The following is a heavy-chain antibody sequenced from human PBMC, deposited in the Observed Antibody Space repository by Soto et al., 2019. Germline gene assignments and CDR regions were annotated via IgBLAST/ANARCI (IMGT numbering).Heavy chain of an antibody. V-gene: IGHV4-4*02. CDR2: FYHSGST. D-gene: IGHD2-15*01. CDR1: SGSISSSNW. J-gene: IGHJ4*02. Sequence: QVQLQESGPGLVKPSGTLSLTCAVSSGSISSSNWWSWVRQPPGKGLEWIGEFYHSGSTNYNPSLKSRVNISVDKSKNQFSLKLSSVTAADTAVYYCARAGCSGGTCYFDYWGQGTLVTVSS. CDR3: ARAGCSGGTCYFDY.